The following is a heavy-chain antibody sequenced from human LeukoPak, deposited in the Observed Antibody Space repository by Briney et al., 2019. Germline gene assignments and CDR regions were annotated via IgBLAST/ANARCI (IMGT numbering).Heavy chain of an antibody. CDR3: AGAARVDTAMVFY. V-gene: IGHV3-21*01. D-gene: IGHD5-18*01. Sequence: GGSLRLSCAASGFTFGSYSMNWVRQAPGKGLEWVSSISSSSSYIYYADSVKGRFTISRDNAKNSLYLQMNSLRAEDTAVYYCAGAARVDTAMVFYWGQGTLVTVSS. CDR2: ISSSSSYI. J-gene: IGHJ4*02. CDR1: GFTFGSYS.